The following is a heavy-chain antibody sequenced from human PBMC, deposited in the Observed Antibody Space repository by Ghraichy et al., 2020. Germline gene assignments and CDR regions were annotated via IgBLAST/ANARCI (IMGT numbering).Heavy chain of an antibody. J-gene: IGHJ4*02. CDR3: ARCGASTVTQGTFDY. D-gene: IGHD4-17*01. Sequence: ASVMVSCKASGYTFTSYGISWVRQAPGQGLEWMGWISAYNGNTNYAQTLQGRVTLTTDTSTSTVYMELRSLRSDDTAVYYCARCGASTVTQGTFDYWGQGTLVTVSP. CDR2: ISAYNGNT. V-gene: IGHV1-18*01. CDR1: GYTFTSYG.